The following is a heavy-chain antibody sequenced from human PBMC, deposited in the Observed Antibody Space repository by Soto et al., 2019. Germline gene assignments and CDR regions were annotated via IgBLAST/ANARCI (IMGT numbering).Heavy chain of an antibody. Sequence: ASVKVSCKASGFTFTSSAVQWVRQARGQRLEWIGWIVVGSGNTNYAQKFQERVTITRDMSTSTAYMELSSLRSEDTAVYYCAAGLEPSPTIDPDYYYGMDVWGQGTTVTVSS. J-gene: IGHJ6*02. CDR1: GFTFTSSA. CDR2: IVVGSGNT. CDR3: AAGLEPSPTIDPDYYYGMDV. D-gene: IGHD1-1*01. V-gene: IGHV1-58*01.